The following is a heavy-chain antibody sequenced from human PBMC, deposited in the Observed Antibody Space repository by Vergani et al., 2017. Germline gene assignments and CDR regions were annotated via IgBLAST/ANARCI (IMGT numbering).Heavy chain of an antibody. CDR2: INHSGST. Sequence: QVQLQQWGAGLLKPSETLSLTCAVYGGSFSGYYWSWIRHRPGKGLEWFWEINHSGSTNYNPSLKSRVTISVDTSKNQFSLKLSSVTAADTAVYYCARGNKDTAMVKDYCYYMDVWGKGTTVTVSS. D-gene: IGHD5-18*01. J-gene: IGHJ6*03. V-gene: IGHV4-34*01. CDR3: ARGNKDTAMVKDYCYYMDV. CDR1: GGSFSGYY.